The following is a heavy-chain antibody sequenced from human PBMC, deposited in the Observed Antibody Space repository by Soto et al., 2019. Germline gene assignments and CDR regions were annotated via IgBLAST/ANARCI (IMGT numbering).Heavy chain of an antibody. J-gene: IGHJ4*02. Sequence: SETLSLTCTVSGGSISSGGYYWSWIRQHPGKGLEWIGYIYYSGSTYYNPSLKSRVTISVDTSKNQFSLKLSSVTAADTAVYYCARRRRIVVVPAAITDYWGQGTLVTVSS. CDR3: ARRRRIVVVPAAITDY. CDR2: IYYSGST. CDR1: GGSISSGGYY. V-gene: IGHV4-31*03. D-gene: IGHD2-2*01.